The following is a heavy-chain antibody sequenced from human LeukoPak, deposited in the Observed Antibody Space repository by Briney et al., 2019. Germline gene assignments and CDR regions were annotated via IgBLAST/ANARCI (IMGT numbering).Heavy chain of an antibody. D-gene: IGHD3-10*01. CDR2: IYYSVTT. Sequence: SSETLSLTCTVSGDSIRSGDYYWSWIRQPPGKGLEWIGYIYYSVTTYYNPSLKSRVTIEVDTSKNQFSLRLSSVTAADTAVYYCARVATSYYGSGTYEDWFDPWGQGTLVIVSS. CDR1: GDSIRSGDYY. V-gene: IGHV4-30-4*01. J-gene: IGHJ5*02. CDR3: ARVATSYYGSGTYEDWFDP.